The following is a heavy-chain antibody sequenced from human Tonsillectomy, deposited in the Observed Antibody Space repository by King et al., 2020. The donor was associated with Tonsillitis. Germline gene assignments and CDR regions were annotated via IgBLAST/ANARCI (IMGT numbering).Heavy chain of an antibody. Sequence: VQLVESGGGLVQPGGSLRLSCAASGFTFNSYAMSWVRQAPGKGLEWVSGISGSGDNTYYADSVKGRFTISRDNSKNTLYLKMNSLRAEDTAVYYCAKAKWELLQGSDFWGQGTLVTVPS. D-gene: IGHD1-26*01. V-gene: IGHV3-23*04. CDR2: ISGSGDNT. J-gene: IGHJ4*02. CDR1: GFTFNSYA. CDR3: AKAKWELLQGSDF.